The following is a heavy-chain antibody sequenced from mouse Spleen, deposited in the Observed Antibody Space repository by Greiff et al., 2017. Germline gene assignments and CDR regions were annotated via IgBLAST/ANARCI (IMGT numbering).Heavy chain of an antibody. CDR1: GFTFSSYA. D-gene: IGHD2-10*02. V-gene: IGHV5-9*01. CDR2: ISSGGGNT. J-gene: IGHJ2*01. Sequence: EVMLVESGGGLVKLGGSLKLSCAASGFTFSSYAMSWVRQTPEKRLEWVATISSGGGNTYYPDSVKGRFTISRDNAKNTLYLQMSSLKSEDTAMYYCARQGYGNAFDYWGQGTTLTVSS. CDR3: ARQGYGNAFDY.